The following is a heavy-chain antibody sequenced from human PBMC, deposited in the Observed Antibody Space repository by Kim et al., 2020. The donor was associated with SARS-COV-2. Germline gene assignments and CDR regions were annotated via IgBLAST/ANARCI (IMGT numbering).Heavy chain of an antibody. CDR3: ARDLEKYSSGWYYFDY. V-gene: IGHV1-69*04. J-gene: IGHJ4*02. D-gene: IGHD6-19*01. Sequence: KFQGRVTITADKSTSTAYMELSSLRSEDTAVYYCARDLEKYSSGWYYFDYWGQGTLVTVSS.